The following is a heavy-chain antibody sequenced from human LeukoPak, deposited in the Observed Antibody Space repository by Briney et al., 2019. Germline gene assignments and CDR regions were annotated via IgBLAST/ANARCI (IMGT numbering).Heavy chain of an antibody. CDR1: GGSISSGGYS. Sequence: PSETLSLTCAVSGGSISSGGYSWSWIRQPPGKGLEWIGEIYHSGSTYYNPSLKSRVTISVDRSKNQFSLKLSSVTAADTAVYYCARAPAGSGSPNFDYWGQGTLVTVSS. CDR2: IYHSGST. V-gene: IGHV4-30-2*01. CDR3: ARAPAGSGSPNFDY. D-gene: IGHD1-26*01. J-gene: IGHJ4*02.